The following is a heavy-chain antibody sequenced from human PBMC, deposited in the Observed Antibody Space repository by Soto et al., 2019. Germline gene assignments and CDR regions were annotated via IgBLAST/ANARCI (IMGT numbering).Heavy chain of an antibody. V-gene: IGHV1-69*01. D-gene: IGHD5-18*01. CDR2: IIPVFGSP. CDR3: TRVLGYTFEPGKTRYYAMDV. J-gene: IGHJ6*02. Sequence: QVQLVQSGAEVKKPGSSVKVSCKTSGGTFSKDAINWVRQAPGQGLEWMGLIIPVFGSPIYAQKVQGRITLTAEESTSTAVMDLSSLRSADTSVYYCTRVLGYTFEPGKTRYYAMDVWGQGTTVSVSS. CDR1: GGTFSKDA.